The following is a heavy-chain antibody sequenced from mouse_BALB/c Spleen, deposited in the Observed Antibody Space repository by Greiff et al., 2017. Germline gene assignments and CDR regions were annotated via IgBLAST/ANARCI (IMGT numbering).Heavy chain of an antibody. V-gene: IGHV3-6*02. CDR2: ISYDGSN. D-gene: IGHD1-1*01. Sequence: EVKLQESGPGLVKPSQSLSLTCSVTGYSITSGYYWNWIRQFPGNKLEWMGYISYDGSNNYNPSLKNRISITRDTSKNQFFLKLNSVTTEDTATYYCARGGSSWFADWGQGTLVTVSA. J-gene: IGHJ3*01. CDR1: GYSITSGYY. CDR3: ARGGSSWFAD.